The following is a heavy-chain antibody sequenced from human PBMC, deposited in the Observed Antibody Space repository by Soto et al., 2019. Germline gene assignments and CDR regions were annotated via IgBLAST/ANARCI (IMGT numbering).Heavy chain of an antibody. V-gene: IGHV1-69*13. J-gene: IGHJ3*02. CDR2: IIPIFGTI. CDR1: GYTFTSYD. CDR3: AREGLTFGPGAVGGAFDI. Sequence: ASVKVSCKASGYTFTSYDINWVRQATGQGLEWMGGIIPIFGTINNAQKFQDRVTITADESANIVYMELSSLRSEDTAIYYCAREGLTFGPGAVGGAFDIWGQGTLVTVSS. D-gene: IGHD2-2*01.